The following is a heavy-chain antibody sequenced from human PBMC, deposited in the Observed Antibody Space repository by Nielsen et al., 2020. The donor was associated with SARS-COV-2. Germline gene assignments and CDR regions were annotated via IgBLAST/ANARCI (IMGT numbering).Heavy chain of an antibody. Sequence: GGSLRLSCAASGFTFSSYAMSWVRQAPGKGLEWVSAISGSGGSTYYADSVKGRFTISRDNSKNTLYLQMNSLRAEDTAVYYCARSTMVRGVILYYFDYWGQGTLVTVSS. D-gene: IGHD3-10*01. CDR1: GFTFSSYA. J-gene: IGHJ4*02. V-gene: IGHV3-23*01. CDR3: ARSTMVRGVILYYFDY. CDR2: ISGSGGST.